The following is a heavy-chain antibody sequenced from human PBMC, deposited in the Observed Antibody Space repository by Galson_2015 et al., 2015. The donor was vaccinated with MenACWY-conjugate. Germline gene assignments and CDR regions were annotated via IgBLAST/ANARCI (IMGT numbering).Heavy chain of an antibody. CDR2: VSGSGGST. Sequence: SLRLSCAASGFTFSNDAMSWVRQAPGKGLESVSAVSGSGGSTYYADSVKGHFTISRDNSKNTLYLQMNSLEAEDTAVYYCAKVGGDYVILPSYYYYMDVWGKGTTVTVSS. CDR1: GFTFSNDA. CDR3: AKVGGDYVILPSYYYYMDV. V-gene: IGHV3-23*01. D-gene: IGHD4-17*01. J-gene: IGHJ6*03.